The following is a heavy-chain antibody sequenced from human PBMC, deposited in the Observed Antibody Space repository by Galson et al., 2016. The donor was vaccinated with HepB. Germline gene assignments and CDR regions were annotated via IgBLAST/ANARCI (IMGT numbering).Heavy chain of an antibody. Sequence: QSGAEVKKPGESLKISCKASGYTFTTHVIHWVRQAPGQRPEWMGWIIPGSGDTKYSQQFQDRLTFTRDTSASTAQLELHSLSSEDTAVYYCARGPSDYGYIWGQGTTVTVSS. V-gene: IGHV1-3*01. D-gene: IGHD4-17*01. J-gene: IGHJ6*02. CDR2: IIPGSGDT. CDR1: GYTFTTHV. CDR3: ARGPSDYGYI.